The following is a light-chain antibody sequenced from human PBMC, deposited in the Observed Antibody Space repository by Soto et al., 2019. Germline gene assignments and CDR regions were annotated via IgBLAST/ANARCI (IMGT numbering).Light chain of an antibody. CDR3: QHYFDYPWT. Sequence: AIRMTQSPSSLSASTGDRVTITCRASQDINNYLAWYQQKPGRAPKLLIDAASTLHSGVPPRFSGGGSGTDFTLTITALQSDDFAIYYCQHYFDYPWTFGQGTQVDI. CDR1: QDINNY. J-gene: IGKJ1*01. CDR2: AAS. V-gene: IGKV1-8*01.